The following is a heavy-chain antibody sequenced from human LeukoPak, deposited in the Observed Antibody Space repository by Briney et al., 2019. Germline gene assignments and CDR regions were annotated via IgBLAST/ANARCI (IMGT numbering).Heavy chain of an antibody. CDR1: GGSISSGSYY. Sequence: SETLSLTCTVSGGSISSGSYYWSWIRQPAGKGLEWIGRIYTSGSTNYNPSLKSRVTISVDTSKNQFSLKLSSVTAADTAVYYCARDRLDYYDSSGYYDYWGQEPWSPSPQ. CDR3: ARDRLDYYDSSGYYDY. D-gene: IGHD3-22*01. J-gene: IGHJ4*01. V-gene: IGHV4-61*02. CDR2: IYTSGST.